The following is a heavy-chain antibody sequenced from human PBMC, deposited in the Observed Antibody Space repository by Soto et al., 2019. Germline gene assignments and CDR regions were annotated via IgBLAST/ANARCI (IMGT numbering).Heavy chain of an antibody. CDR1: GYSFTTLY. Sequence: ASVKVSCKASGYSFTTLYLHWVRQAPGQGLEWMGTINPRSGTTSVAQMFQGRVTVTRDTSTSTIYMDLKSLRFEDTAVYYCARDRRSGSYLDYWGQGTLVTVSS. CDR2: INPRSGTT. V-gene: IGHV1-46*01. CDR3: ARDRRSGSYLDY. J-gene: IGHJ4*02. D-gene: IGHD3-10*01.